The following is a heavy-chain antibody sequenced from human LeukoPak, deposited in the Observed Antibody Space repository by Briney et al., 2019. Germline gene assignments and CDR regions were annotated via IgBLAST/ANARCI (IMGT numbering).Heavy chain of an antibody. CDR3: AREFATIAWYYYMDV. J-gene: IGHJ6*03. D-gene: IGHD5-12*01. V-gene: IGHV1-69*05. Sequence: SVKVSCKASGGTFSSYAISWVRQAPGQGLEWMGRIIPIFGTANYAQKFQGRVTITTDESTSTAYMELSSLRSEDTAVYYCAREFATIAWYYYMDVWGKGTTVTVSS. CDR2: IIPIFGTA. CDR1: GGTFSSYA.